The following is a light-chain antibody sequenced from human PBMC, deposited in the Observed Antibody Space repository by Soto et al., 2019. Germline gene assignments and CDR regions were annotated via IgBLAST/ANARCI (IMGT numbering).Light chain of an antibody. J-gene: IGKJ5*01. Sequence: EIILTQSPATLSVSPGERATLSCMASQSIGSNLAWYQQKPGQAPRLLIYGASTRATDIPARFSGSGSGTDFTLTISSLQSEDFAVYYCQQYNNWPPPITFGQGTRLEIK. CDR2: GAS. CDR1: QSIGSN. CDR3: QQYNNWPPPIT. V-gene: IGKV3-15*01.